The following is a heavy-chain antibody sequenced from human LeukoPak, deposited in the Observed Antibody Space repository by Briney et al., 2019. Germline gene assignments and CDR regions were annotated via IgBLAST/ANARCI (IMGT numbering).Heavy chain of an antibody. Sequence: GESLQISCKGSGYSFTSYWIAWVRQMPGKGLEWMGIIYPGDSDTRYSPSFQGQVTMSADKSINTAYLQWSSLKASDTAMYYCARETPEAGRLDFWGQGTLVTVSS. CDR3: ARETPEAGRLDF. CDR1: GYSFTSYW. CDR2: IYPGDSDT. V-gene: IGHV5-51*01. J-gene: IGHJ4*02. D-gene: IGHD6-19*01.